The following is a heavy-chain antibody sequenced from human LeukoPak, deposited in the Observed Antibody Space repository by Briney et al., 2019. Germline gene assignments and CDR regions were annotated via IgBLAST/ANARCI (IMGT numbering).Heavy chain of an antibody. Sequence: GGSLRLSCAASGFTFSSSGMHWVRQAPCKGLEWVASIRSDGSDKNYADSVKGRFTISRDNSKNTLYLEMSSLRPEGTAIYSCAKSLGYCRGGSCYPWGQGTLVTVSS. V-gene: IGHV3-30*02. D-gene: IGHD2-15*01. CDR2: IRSDGSDK. CDR1: GFTFSSSG. CDR3: AKSLGYCRGGSCYP. J-gene: IGHJ5*02.